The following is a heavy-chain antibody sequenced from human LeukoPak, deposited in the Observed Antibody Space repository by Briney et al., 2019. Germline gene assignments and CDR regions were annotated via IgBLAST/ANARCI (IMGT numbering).Heavy chain of an antibody. J-gene: IGHJ5*02. CDR3: ARDNSQRFRFDL. D-gene: IGHD4-23*01. V-gene: IGHV3-7*05. CDR2: INQDESEK. CDR1: GFTFSSYW. Sequence: GGSLRLSCAASGFTFSSYWMSWVRQAPGKGLEWVANINQDESEKDYVDSVKGRFTISRDNAKNSLYLQMNSLRAEDTAVYYCARDNSQRFRFDLWGQGTLVTVSS.